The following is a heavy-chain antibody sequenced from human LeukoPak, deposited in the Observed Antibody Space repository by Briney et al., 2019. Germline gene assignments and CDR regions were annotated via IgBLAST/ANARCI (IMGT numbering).Heavy chain of an antibody. CDR1: GFIFSNFA. D-gene: IGHD6-13*01. V-gene: IGHV3-23*01. CDR2: ISESGDKT. J-gene: IGHJ4*02. CDR3: ARVGRAAAGSNPFDY. Sequence: GGSLRLSCAASGFIFSNFAISWVRQAPGKGLEWVSSISESGDKTYYADSVKGRFTISRDNSKNMLYLQMNSLRDEDTAVYYCARVGRAAAGSNPFDYWGQGTLVTVSS.